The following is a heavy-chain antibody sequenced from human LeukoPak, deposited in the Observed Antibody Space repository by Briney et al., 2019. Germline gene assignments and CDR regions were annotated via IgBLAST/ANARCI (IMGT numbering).Heavy chain of an antibody. D-gene: IGHD6-19*01. CDR3: ARRGSGWYWDY. J-gene: IGHJ4*02. CDR1: GYSFTSYW. Sequence: GGSLKISYKGSGYSFTSYWIGWGRRMPGKGVGWMGIIYPGDSDTRYSPSFQGQVTISADKSISTAYLQWSSLKASDTAMYYCARRGSGWYWDYWGQGTLVTVSS. V-gene: IGHV5-51*01. CDR2: IYPGDSDT.